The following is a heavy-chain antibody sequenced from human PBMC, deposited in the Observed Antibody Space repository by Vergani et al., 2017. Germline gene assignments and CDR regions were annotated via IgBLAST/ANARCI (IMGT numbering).Heavy chain of an antibody. J-gene: IGHJ4*02. CDR1: GFTFSSYS. CDR2: ISSSSSYI. V-gene: IGHV3-21*01. CDR3: AREGVGDYAFDY. Sequence: EVQLVESGGGLVKPGGSLRLSCAASGFTFSSYSMNWVRQAPGKGLEWVSSISSSSSYIYYADSVKGRFTISRDNAKNSLYLQMNSLRAEDTAVYYCAREGVGDYAFDYWGQGTLVTVSS. D-gene: IGHD4-17*01.